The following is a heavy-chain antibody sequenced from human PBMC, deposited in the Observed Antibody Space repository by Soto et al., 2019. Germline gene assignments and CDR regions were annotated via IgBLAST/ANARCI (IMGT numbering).Heavy chain of an antibody. CDR2: ISGSGGST. CDR1: GFTFSSYA. D-gene: IGHD2-8*01. CDR3: AKDSDIVLMVYAMAPWFDP. J-gene: IGHJ5*02. Sequence: GGSLRLSCAASGFTFSSYAMRWVRQAPGKGLEWVSAISGSGGSTYYADSVKGRFTISRDNSKNTLYLQMNSLRAEDTAVYYCAKDSDIVLMVYAMAPWFDPWGQGTLVTVSS. V-gene: IGHV3-23*01.